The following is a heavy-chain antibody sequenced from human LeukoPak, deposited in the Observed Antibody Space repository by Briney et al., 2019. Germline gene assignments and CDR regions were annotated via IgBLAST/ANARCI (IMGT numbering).Heavy chain of an antibody. CDR1: GGSFSGYY. Sequence: SETLSLTCAVYGGSFSGYYWSWIRQPPGKGLEWIGEINHSGSTNYNPSLKSRVTISVDTSKNQFSLKLSSVTAADTAVYYCAGGKTQCSSTSCPYFDYWGQGTLVTVSS. D-gene: IGHD2-2*01. CDR3: AGGKTQCSSTSCPYFDY. J-gene: IGHJ4*02. CDR2: INHSGST. V-gene: IGHV4-34*01.